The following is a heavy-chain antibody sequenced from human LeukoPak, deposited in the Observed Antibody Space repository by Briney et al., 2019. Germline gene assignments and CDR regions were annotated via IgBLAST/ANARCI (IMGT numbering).Heavy chain of an antibody. Sequence: ASVKVSCKASGYTFTGYYMHWVRQAPGQGLEWMGWINPNSGGTNYAQKFQGWVTMTRDTSISTAYMELSRLRSDDTAVYYCARADYGSGSHPPQLHFDYWGQGTLVTVSS. D-gene: IGHD3-10*01. CDR3: ARADYGSGSHPPQLHFDY. CDR1: GYTFTGYY. J-gene: IGHJ4*02. CDR2: INPNSGGT. V-gene: IGHV1-2*04.